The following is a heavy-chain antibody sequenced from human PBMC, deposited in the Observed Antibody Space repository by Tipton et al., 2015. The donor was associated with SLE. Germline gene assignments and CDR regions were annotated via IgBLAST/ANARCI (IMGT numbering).Heavy chain of an antibody. Sequence: TLSLTCTVSGGSITNYYWTWIRQAPGKGLEWIGYVYYSGGTSYNPSLKSRVTMSVDTSKNRFSLNLNSVTAADTAMYYCVRQGGNHYYWGQGTLVTVSS. J-gene: IGHJ4*02. CDR3: VRQGGNHYY. CDR2: VYYSGGT. CDR1: GGSITNYY. V-gene: IGHV4-59*08. D-gene: IGHD4-23*01.